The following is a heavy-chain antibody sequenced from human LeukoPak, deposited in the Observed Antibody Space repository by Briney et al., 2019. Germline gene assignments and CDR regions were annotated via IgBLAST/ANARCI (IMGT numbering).Heavy chain of an antibody. CDR3: ARDRPTKGYDAFDI. V-gene: IGHV7-4-1*02. D-gene: IGHD5-12*01. CDR1: GYTFTSYA. J-gene: IGHJ3*02. CDR2: INTNTGNP. Sequence: ASVKVSCKASGYTFTSYAMNWVRQAPGQGLEWMGWINTNTGNPTYAQGSTGRFVFSLDTSVSTAYLQISSLKAEDTAVYYCARDRPTKGYDAFDIWGQGTMVTVSS.